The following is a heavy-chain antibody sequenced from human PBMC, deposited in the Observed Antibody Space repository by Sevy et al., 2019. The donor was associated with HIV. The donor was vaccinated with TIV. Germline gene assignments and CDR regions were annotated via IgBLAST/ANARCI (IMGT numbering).Heavy chain of an antibody. Sequence: SETLSLTCAVYGGSFSGYYWIWIRQPPGKGLEWIGEINHSGSTNYNPSLKSRVTISVDTSKNQFSLKLSSVTAADTAVYYCARGWGIVGATTLSSFDYWGQGTLVTVSS. CDR1: GGSFSGYY. CDR2: INHSGST. D-gene: IGHD1-26*01. J-gene: IGHJ4*02. V-gene: IGHV4-34*01. CDR3: ARGWGIVGATTLSSFDY.